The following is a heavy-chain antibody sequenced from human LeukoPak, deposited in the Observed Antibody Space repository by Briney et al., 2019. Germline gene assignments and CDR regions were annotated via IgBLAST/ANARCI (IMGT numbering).Heavy chain of an antibody. V-gene: IGHV5-51*01. J-gene: IGHJ6*03. CDR2: IYPGDSDT. Sequence: GESLKIPCKGSGYSYPTYWIAWVRQMTGKGLEWMGIIYPGDSDTRYRPSFQGQVTISAGKSISTAYLQWSSLKASDTAMYYCARQRYCSSTSCPRYYSYTDGWGEGSTVTVSS. CDR3: ARQRYCSSTSCPRYYSYTDG. CDR1: GYSYPTYW. D-gene: IGHD2-2*01.